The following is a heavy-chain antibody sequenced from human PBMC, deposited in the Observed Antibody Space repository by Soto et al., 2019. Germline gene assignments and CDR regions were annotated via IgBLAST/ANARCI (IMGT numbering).Heavy chain of an antibody. J-gene: IGHJ4*02. CDR3: ARGRGVREYYFDY. Sequence: QVQLVESGGGVVQPGRSLRLSCAASGFRFSSYGIHWVRQTPGKGLEWVAVVSYDGSKEYYADSVKGRFTISRDNSKNTLYLQMNSLRPDDTAVDYCARGRGVREYYFDYWGQGILVTVSS. CDR2: VSYDGSKE. CDR1: GFRFSSYG. V-gene: IGHV3-30-3*01.